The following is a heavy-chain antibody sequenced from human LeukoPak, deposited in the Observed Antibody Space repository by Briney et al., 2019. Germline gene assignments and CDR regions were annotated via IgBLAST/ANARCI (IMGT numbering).Heavy chain of an antibody. V-gene: IGHV3-23*01. CDR2: ISGSGGST. CDR3: ARGLELIGRRDLDY. J-gene: IGHJ4*02. Sequence: GGSLRLSCAASGFTFSSYAMSWVRQAPGKGLEWVSAISGSGGSTYYADSVKGRFTISRDNSKNTLYLQMNSLRAEDTAVYYCARGLELIGRRDLDYWGQGTLVTVSS. CDR1: GFTFSSYA. D-gene: IGHD2-21*01.